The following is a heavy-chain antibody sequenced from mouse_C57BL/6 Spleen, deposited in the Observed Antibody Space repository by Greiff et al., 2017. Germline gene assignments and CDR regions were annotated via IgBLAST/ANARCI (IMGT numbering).Heavy chain of an antibody. CDR3: ARSDGSSRYFDY. J-gene: IGHJ2*01. D-gene: IGHD1-1*01. CDR2: IYPGDGDT. CDR1: GYAFSSYW. V-gene: IGHV1-80*01. Sequence: VKLQESGAELVKPGASVKISCKASGYAFSSYWMNWVKQRPGTGLEWIGQIYPGDGDTNYNGKFKGKATLTADKSSSTAYMQLSSLTSEDSAVYFCARSDGSSRYFDYWGQGTTLTVSS.